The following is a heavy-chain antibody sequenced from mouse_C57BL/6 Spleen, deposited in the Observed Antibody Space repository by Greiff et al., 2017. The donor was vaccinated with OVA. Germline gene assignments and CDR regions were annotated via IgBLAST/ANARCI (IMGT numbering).Heavy chain of an antibody. CDR2: IHPNSGST. CDR3: ARDYYYGSSHVAY. Sequence: QVQLKQPGAELVKPGASVKLSCKASGYTFTSYWMHWVKQRPGQGLEWIGMIHPNSGSTNYNEKFKSKATLTVDKSSSTAYMQLSSLTSEDSAIYDCARDYYYGSSHVAYWGQGTLVTVSA. D-gene: IGHD1-1*01. CDR1: GYTFTSYW. V-gene: IGHV1-64*01. J-gene: IGHJ3*01.